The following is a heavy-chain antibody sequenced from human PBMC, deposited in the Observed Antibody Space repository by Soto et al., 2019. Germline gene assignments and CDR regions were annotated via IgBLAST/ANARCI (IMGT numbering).Heavy chain of an antibody. CDR1: GFTFSSYA. V-gene: IGHV3-23*01. CDR2: ISGSGVST. Sequence: GGSLRLSCAASGFTFSSYAMSWVRQAPGKGLEWVSAISGSGVSTYYADSVKGRFTISRDNSKNTLYLQMNSLRAEDTAVYYCARVGYDFQDAFDIWGQGTMVTVSS. J-gene: IGHJ3*02. D-gene: IGHD2-2*01. CDR3: ARVGYDFQDAFDI.